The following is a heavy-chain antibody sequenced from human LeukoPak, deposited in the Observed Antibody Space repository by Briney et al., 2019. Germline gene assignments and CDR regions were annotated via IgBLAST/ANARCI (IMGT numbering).Heavy chain of an antibody. Sequence: ASVKVSCKASGYTFTGYYMHWVRQAPGQGLEWMGWINPNSGGTNYAQKFQGRDTMTRDTSISTAYMELSRLRSDDTAVYYCAREIGYCSSTSCFFYAFDIWGQGTMVTVSS. CDR3: AREIGYCSSTSCFFYAFDI. V-gene: IGHV1-2*02. CDR2: INPNSGGT. CDR1: GYTFTGYY. J-gene: IGHJ3*02. D-gene: IGHD2-2*01.